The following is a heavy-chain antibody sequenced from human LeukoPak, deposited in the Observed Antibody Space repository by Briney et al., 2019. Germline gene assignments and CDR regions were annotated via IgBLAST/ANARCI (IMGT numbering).Heavy chain of an antibody. CDR1: GYTFTGCY. D-gene: IGHD6-13*01. Sequence: GASVKVSCKASGYTFTGCYMHWVRQAPGQGLEWMGWIIPILGIANYAQKFQGRVTITADKSTSTAYMELSSLRSEDTAVYYCASSSPSSGIAAARDASDIWGQGTKVTVSS. V-gene: IGHV1-69*10. CDR3: ASSSPSSGIAAARDASDI. CDR2: IIPILGIA. J-gene: IGHJ3*02.